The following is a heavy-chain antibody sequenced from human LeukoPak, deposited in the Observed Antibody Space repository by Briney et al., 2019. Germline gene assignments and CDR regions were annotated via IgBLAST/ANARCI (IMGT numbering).Heavy chain of an antibody. CDR2: INSDGSST. Sequence: GGSLRLSCAASGFSFSSYWMHWVRQAPGKGLVWVSRINSDGSSTSYADSVKGRFTNSRDNAENPLYLQMHSLRAEDTAVYYCARGKSCDYWGQGTLVTVSS. V-gene: IGHV3-74*01. CDR1: GFSFSSYW. D-gene: IGHD3-16*02. CDR3: ARGKSCDY. J-gene: IGHJ4*02.